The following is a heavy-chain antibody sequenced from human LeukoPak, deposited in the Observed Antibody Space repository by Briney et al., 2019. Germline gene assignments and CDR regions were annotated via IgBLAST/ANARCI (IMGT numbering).Heavy chain of an antibody. CDR1: GFTFSSYS. J-gene: IGHJ4*02. CDR3: AREDY. V-gene: IGHV3-48*02. Sequence: SGGSLRLSCAASGFTFSSYSMNWVRQAPGKGLEWVSYISSGSSIIYYADSVKGRFTISRDNAKNSLSLQMNSLRDKDTAVYYCAREDYWGQGTLVTVSS. CDR2: ISSGSSII.